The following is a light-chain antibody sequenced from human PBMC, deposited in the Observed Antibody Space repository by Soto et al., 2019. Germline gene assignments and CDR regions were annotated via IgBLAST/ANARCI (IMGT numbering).Light chain of an antibody. CDR1: QSVSSN. V-gene: IGKV3-15*01. CDR3: QQYLNWPPWT. CDR2: GAS. Sequence: EMVMTQSPATLSVSPGERATLSCRASQSVSSNLAWYQQKPGQAPRLLIYGASTRATGIPARFSGSGSGTEFTLTISSLQSEDFALYYCQQYLNWPPWTFGQGTKVEIK. J-gene: IGKJ1*01.